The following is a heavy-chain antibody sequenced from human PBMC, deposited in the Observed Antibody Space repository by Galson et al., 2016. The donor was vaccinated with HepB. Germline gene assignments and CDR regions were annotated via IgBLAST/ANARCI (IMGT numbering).Heavy chain of an antibody. CDR2: ISASGGSP. Sequence: SLRLSCAASGFTFGNYPMMWVRQTSEKGLEWLSRISASGGSPYYADSVLGRFTITRDNSKNTLYLQMNSLRAEDTALYYCARFGGSLGMDVWGQRTTVTVSS. CDR1: GFTFGNYP. J-gene: IGHJ6*02. D-gene: IGHD2-15*01. CDR3: ARFGGSLGMDV. V-gene: IGHV3-23*01.